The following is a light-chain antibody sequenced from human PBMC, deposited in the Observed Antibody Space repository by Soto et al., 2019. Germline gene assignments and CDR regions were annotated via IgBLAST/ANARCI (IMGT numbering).Light chain of an antibody. J-gene: IGKJ4*01. Sequence: DIQMTQSPSSLSASLGDRVTITCRASQDIRNDLGGYQQNPGRAPKRLISLASIVQDGLPSRFSGSRCGTEFTLTISSLQPGDLATYYCLHHNTYPLTFGGGTKVEI. CDR1: QDIRND. V-gene: IGKV1-17*01. CDR2: LAS. CDR3: LHHNTYPLT.